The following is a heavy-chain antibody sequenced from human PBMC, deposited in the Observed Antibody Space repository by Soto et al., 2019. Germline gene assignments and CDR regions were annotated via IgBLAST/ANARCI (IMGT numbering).Heavy chain of an antibody. J-gene: IGHJ4*02. D-gene: IGHD4-17*01. CDR2: ISGYSGNA. V-gene: IGHV1-18*04. CDR3: AKRTSGTTWGESDY. CDR1: GYIFSDYG. Sequence: QVQVMQSGAEVKKPGDSVKVSCKTSGYIFSDYGINWVRQAPGQGLEWMGWISGYSGNANLAQKLQGRVTMTTDKSTRTAYMELRRLRSDDTAVCYCAKRTSGTTWGESDYWGQGTLVTVSS.